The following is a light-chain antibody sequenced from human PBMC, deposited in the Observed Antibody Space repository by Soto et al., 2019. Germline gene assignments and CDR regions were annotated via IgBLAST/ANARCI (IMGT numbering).Light chain of an antibody. CDR3: NTEIYTLPL. CDR1: QSISTW. J-gene: IGKJ4*01. V-gene: IGKV1-5*03. Sequence: DIQMTQSPSTLSASLGDRVTITCRASQSISTWLAWYQQKPGKAPKLLIYKASSLESGVPSRFSGSGSGTEFTLTISSLQPDDFVTYSGNTEIYTLPLFDARPKVDIK. CDR2: KAS.